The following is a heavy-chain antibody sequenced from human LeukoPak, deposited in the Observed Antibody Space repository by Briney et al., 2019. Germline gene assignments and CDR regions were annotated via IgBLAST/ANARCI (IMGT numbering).Heavy chain of an antibody. J-gene: IGHJ4*02. CDR3: ARVMYYDFWRGYPIRTAYYFDY. CDR1: GGSFSGYY. Sequence: SETLSLTCAVYGGSFSGYYWSWIRQPPGKGLEWIGGINHSGSTNYNPSLKSRVTISVDTSKNQFSLKLSSVTAADTAVYYCARVMYYDFWRGYPIRTAYYFDYWGQGTLVTVSS. V-gene: IGHV4-34*01. D-gene: IGHD3-3*01. CDR2: INHSGST.